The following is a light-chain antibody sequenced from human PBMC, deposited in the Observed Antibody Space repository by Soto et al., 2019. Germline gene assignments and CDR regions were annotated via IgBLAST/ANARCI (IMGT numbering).Light chain of an antibody. CDR1: QVINSW. Sequence: DIQMTQSPSSVSASVGDRVTITCRASQVINSWLAWFQQKPGKAPKLLIYAASSLQSGVTSRFRGSGSGTDFTLTISSLQPEDFATYYCQQTNSFPVYTFGQGTKLEIK. J-gene: IGKJ2*01. CDR2: AAS. V-gene: IGKV1-12*01. CDR3: QQTNSFPVYT.